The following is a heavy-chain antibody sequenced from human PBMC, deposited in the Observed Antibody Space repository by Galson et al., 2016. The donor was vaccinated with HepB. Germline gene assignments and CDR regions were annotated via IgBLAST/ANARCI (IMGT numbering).Heavy chain of an antibody. CDR3: AHGGQRFDP. Sequence: PALVKPTQTLTLTCTFSGFSLTSSGVGVGWFRQPSGKALQWLALIYWDDDKRYSPSLKTRLTITKDTSKGQVVLTMTNMDPVDTATYYCAHGGQRFDPWGQGTPVIVSS. J-gene: IGHJ5*02. CDR2: IYWDDDK. CDR1: GFSLTSSGVG. V-gene: IGHV2-5*02. D-gene: IGHD1-1*01.